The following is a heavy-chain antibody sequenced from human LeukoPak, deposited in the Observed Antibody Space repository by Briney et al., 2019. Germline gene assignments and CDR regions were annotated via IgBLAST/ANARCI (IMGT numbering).Heavy chain of an antibody. V-gene: IGHV3-74*01. J-gene: IGHJ4*02. Sequence: PGGSLRLSCAASGFTFSKYWMLWVCQAPGKGLESVSRINTDGTVTTYADSVKGRFTVSRDNADNTMFLQMNSVRDEDTAVYYCATKQWLAPPPDSWGQGTPVTVSS. CDR3: ATKQWLAPPPDS. D-gene: IGHD6-19*01. CDR1: GFTFSKYW. CDR2: INTDGTVT.